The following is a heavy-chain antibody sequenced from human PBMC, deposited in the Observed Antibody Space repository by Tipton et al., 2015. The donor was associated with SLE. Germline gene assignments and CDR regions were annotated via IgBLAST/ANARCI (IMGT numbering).Heavy chain of an antibody. CDR1: GFTFSSYE. CDR3: ARDVQGFDY. CDR2: INHSGST. Sequence: LRLSCAASGFTFSSYEMNWVRQAPGKGLEWIGEINHSGSTNYNPSLKSRVTISVDTSKNQFSLKLSSVTAADTAVYHCARDVQGFDYWGQGTLVTVSS. J-gene: IGHJ4*02. V-gene: IGHV4-34*01.